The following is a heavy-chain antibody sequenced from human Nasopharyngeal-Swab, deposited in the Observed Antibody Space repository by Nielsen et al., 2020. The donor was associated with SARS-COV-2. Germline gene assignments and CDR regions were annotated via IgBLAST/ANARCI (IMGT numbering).Heavy chain of an antibody. CDR2: INHSGST. D-gene: IGHD5-18*01. J-gene: IGHJ5*02. Sequence: SETLSLTCAVYGGSFSGYYWSWIRQPPGKGLEWIGEINHSGSTNYNPSLKSRVTISVDTSKNQFSLKLSSVTAADTAVYYCARDRIQLWQDVGGSWFDPWGQGTLVTVSS. V-gene: IGHV4-34*01. CDR3: ARDRIQLWQDVGGSWFDP. CDR1: GGSFSGYY.